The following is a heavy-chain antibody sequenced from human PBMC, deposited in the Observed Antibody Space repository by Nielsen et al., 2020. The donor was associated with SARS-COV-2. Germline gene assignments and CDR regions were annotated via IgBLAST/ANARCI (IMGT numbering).Heavy chain of an antibody. V-gene: IGHV3-30*18. Sequence: SLKISCAASGFTFSSYGMHWVRQAPGKGLEWVAVISYDGSNKYYADSVKGRFTISRDNSKNTLYLRMNSLRAEDTAVYYCAKDDIDIVVVPAASGLDYWGQGTLVTVSS. CDR2: ISYDGSNK. CDR1: GFTFSSYG. J-gene: IGHJ4*02. CDR3: AKDDIDIVVVPAASGLDY. D-gene: IGHD2-2*01.